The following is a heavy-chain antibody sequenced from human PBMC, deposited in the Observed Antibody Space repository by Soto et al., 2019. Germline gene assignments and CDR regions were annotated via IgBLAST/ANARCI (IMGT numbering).Heavy chain of an antibody. Sequence: GGSLRLSCAASGFTFLDAWMNWVRLAPGKGLEWVGRIKRKADGGTTDYAAPVKGRFTISRDDSKNTLFLQMNSLKTEDTAVYYCTTGTYSNPNFDYWGQGTLVTVSS. CDR1: GFTFLDAW. CDR2: IKRKADGGTT. D-gene: IGHD4-4*01. V-gene: IGHV3-15*07. J-gene: IGHJ4*02. CDR3: TTGTYSNPNFDY.